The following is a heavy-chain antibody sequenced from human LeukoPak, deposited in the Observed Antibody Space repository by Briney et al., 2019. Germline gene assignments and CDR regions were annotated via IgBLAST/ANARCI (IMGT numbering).Heavy chain of an antibody. CDR1: GFTFISYG. J-gene: IGHJ4*02. Sequence: PGGSLRLSCAASGFTFISYGMHWVRQAPGKGLEWVAFIRYIGSNKYYADSVKGRFTISRDNSKNTLYLQMNSLRAEDTAVYYCVKDDYGDYFDYWGQGTLVTVSS. D-gene: IGHD4-17*01. CDR2: IRYIGSNK. V-gene: IGHV3-30*02. CDR3: VKDDYGDYFDY.